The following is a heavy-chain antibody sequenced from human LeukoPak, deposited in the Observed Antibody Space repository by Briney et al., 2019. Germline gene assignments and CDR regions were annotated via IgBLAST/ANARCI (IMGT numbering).Heavy chain of an antibody. J-gene: IGHJ4*02. CDR3: ARDQVGYCSSTSCSPGDY. CDR2: ISAYNGNT. V-gene: IGHV1-18*01. CDR1: GYTFTSYG. Sequence: ASVTASCKASGYTFTSYGISWVRQAPGQGLEWMGWISAYNGNTNYAQKLLGRVTMTTDTSTRTAYMELRSLRSDDTAVYYCARDQVGYCSSTSCSPGDYWGQGTLVTVSS. D-gene: IGHD2-2*01.